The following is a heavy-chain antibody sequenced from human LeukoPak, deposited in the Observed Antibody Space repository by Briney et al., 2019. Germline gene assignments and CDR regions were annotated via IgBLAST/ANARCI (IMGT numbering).Heavy chain of an antibody. Sequence: SETLSLTCAVYGGSFSGYSWSWIRQSPEKGLEWTGEVNHTGGIAYNPSLKSRVTVSIDTSKNQFSLQLTSVTAADTAVYYCARQYTLDIWGRGTMVTVSS. D-gene: IGHD2-15*01. J-gene: IGHJ3*02. CDR1: GGSFSGYS. CDR3: ARQYTLDI. CDR2: VNHTGGI. V-gene: IGHV4-34*01.